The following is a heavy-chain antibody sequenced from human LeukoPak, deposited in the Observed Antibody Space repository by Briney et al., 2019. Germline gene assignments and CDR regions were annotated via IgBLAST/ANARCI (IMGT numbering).Heavy chain of an antibody. CDR2: ISYDGSNK. Sequence: GGSLRLSFAASGFPFSSYGMHWVRQAPGKGLEWVAVISYDGSNKYYADSVKGRFTISRDNSKNTLYLQMNSLRAEDTAVYYCASNSPTADGYYSFDYWGQGTLVTVSS. CDR1: GFPFSSYG. CDR3: ASNSPTADGYYSFDY. J-gene: IGHJ4*02. V-gene: IGHV3-30*03. D-gene: IGHD3-10*01.